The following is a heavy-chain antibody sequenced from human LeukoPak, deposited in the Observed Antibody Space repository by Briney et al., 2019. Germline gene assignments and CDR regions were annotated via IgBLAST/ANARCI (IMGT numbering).Heavy chain of an antibody. Sequence: SETLSLTGTVSGGSISSYYWSSIRQPAGKGRAWIGRIYTSGSTNYNPSLQSRVTMSVDTYKNQSSLKLSSVTAADPAVYYCARGYYDSSGYLSYLRLNWYDPWGQGTLVTVSS. CDR2: IYTSGST. D-gene: IGHD3-22*01. CDR3: ARGYYDSSGYLSYLRLNWYDP. J-gene: IGHJ5*02. CDR1: GGSISSYY. V-gene: IGHV4-4*07.